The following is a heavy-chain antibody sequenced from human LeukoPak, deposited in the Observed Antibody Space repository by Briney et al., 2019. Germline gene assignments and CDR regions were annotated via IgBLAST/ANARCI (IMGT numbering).Heavy chain of an antibody. CDR3: AREAPFYCGSTSCSYYFDY. Sequence: GRSLRLSCAASGFTFSSYGMHWVRQAPGKGLEWVAVIWYDGSNKYYADSVKGRFTISRDNSKNTLYLQMNSLRAEDTAVYYCAREAPFYCGSTSCSYYFDYWGQGTLVTVSS. CDR1: GFTFSSYG. J-gene: IGHJ4*02. D-gene: IGHD2-2*01. V-gene: IGHV3-33*01. CDR2: IWYDGSNK.